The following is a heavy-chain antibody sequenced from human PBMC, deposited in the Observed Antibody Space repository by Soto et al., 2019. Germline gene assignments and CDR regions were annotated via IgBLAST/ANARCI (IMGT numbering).Heavy chain of an antibody. CDR1: GFTFSSYG. V-gene: IGHV3-33*01. CDR3: ARAPTNYDILTGYFSSLDV. CDR2: IWYDGSNK. D-gene: IGHD3-9*01. Sequence: GGSLRLSCAASGFTFSSYGMHWVRQAPGKGLEWVAVIWYDGSNKYYADSVKGRFTISRDNSKNTLYLQMNSLRAEDTAVYYCARAPTNYDILTGYFSSLDVWGQGTTVNVSS. J-gene: IGHJ6*02.